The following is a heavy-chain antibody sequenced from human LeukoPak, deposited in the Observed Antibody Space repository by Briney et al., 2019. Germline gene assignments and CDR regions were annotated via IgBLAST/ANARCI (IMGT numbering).Heavy chain of an antibody. D-gene: IGHD3-10*01. CDR3: ARGGISPITMVRGED. CDR2: IYHSGST. CDR1: GGSISSGGYY. J-gene: IGHJ4*02. Sequence: SETLSLTCTVSGGSISSGGYYWSWIRQPPGKGLEWIGYIYHSGSTYYNPSLKSRVTISVDRSKNQFSLKLSSVTAADTAVYYCARGGISPITMVRGEDWGQGTLVTVSS. V-gene: IGHV4-30-2*01.